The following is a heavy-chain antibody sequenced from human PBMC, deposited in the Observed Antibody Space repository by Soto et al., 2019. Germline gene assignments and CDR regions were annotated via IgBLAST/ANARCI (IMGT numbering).Heavy chain of an antibody. J-gene: IGHJ6*02. V-gene: IGHV1-18*01. CDR2: ISAYNGNT. CDR1: GYTFTSYG. CDR3: ARDLTAVVPAAIDVAARPYYYYGMDV. D-gene: IGHD2-2*02. Sequence: ASVKVSCKASGYTFTSYGISWVRQAPGQGLEWMGWISAYNGNTKYSQKFQGRVTITRDTSASTAYMELSSLRSEDTAVYYCARDLTAVVPAAIDVAARPYYYYGMDVWGQGTTVTVSS.